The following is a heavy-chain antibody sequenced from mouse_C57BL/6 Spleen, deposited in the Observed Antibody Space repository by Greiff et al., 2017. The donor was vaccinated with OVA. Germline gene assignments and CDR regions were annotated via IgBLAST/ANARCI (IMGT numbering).Heavy chain of an antibody. J-gene: IGHJ4*01. CDR3: ARRTTVAMDY. CDR2: IYPGDGDT. CDR1: GYAFSSYW. Sequence: QVQLKESGAELVKPGASVKISCKASGYAFSSYWMNWVKQRPGKGLEWIGQIYPGDGDTNYNGKFKGKATLTADKSSSTAYMQLSSLTSEDSAVYFCARRTTVAMDYWGQGTSVTVSS. D-gene: IGHD1-1*01. V-gene: IGHV1-80*01.